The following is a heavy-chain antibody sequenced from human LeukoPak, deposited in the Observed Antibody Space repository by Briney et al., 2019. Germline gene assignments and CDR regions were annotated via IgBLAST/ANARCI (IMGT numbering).Heavy chain of an antibody. V-gene: IGHV4-34*01. Sequence: PSETLSLTCAVYGGPFSGYYWSWIRQPPGKGLEWIGEINRSGSTNYNPSLKSRVTISVDTSKNQFSLKLSSVTAADTAVYYCASESIVTTSFDYWGQGTLVTVSS. J-gene: IGHJ4*02. CDR2: INRSGST. D-gene: IGHD5-12*01. CDR3: ASESIVTTSFDY. CDR1: GGPFSGYY.